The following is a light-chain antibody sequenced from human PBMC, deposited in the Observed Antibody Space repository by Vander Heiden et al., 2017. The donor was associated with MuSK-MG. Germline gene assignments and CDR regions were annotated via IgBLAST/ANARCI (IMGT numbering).Light chain of an antibody. CDR3: QVWDSRVV. CDR1: NIGSKN. Sequence: SYELTQPLSGSVALGQAARITGGGNNIGSKNVHWYQQKAGQAPVLVIYRDSNRPSGIPERFSGSNSGNTATLTISRAQAGDEADYYCQVWDSRVVVGGGPELTV. J-gene: IGLJ2*01. V-gene: IGLV3-9*01. CDR2: RDS.